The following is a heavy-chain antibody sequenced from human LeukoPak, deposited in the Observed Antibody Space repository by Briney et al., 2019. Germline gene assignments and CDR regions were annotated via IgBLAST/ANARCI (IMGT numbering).Heavy chain of an antibody. Sequence: GSSVKVSCKASGGTFSSYASSWVRQAPGQGLEWMGRIIPILGIANYAQKFQGRVTITADKSTSTAYMELSSLRSEDTAVYYCASYPLNYHDSSGYLGADDAFDIWGQGTMVTVSS. CDR1: GGTFSSYA. J-gene: IGHJ3*02. CDR2: IIPILGIA. CDR3: ASYPLNYHDSSGYLGADDAFDI. V-gene: IGHV1-69*04. D-gene: IGHD3-22*01.